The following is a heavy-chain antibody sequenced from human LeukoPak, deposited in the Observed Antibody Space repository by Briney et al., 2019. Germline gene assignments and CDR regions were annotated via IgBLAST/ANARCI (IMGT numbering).Heavy chain of an antibody. CDR2: INHSGST. Sequence: SETLSLTCTVSGGSISSYYWSWLRQPPGKGLEWLGEINHSGSTNYNPSLKSRVTISVDTSKNQFSLKLSSVTAADTAVYYCARGLGARASPFDYWGQGTLVTVSS. J-gene: IGHJ4*02. CDR3: ARGLGARASPFDY. V-gene: IGHV4-34*01. D-gene: IGHD6-6*01. CDR1: GGSISSYY.